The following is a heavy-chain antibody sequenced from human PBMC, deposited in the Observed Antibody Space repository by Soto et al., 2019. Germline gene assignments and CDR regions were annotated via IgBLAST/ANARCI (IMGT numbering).Heavy chain of an antibody. CDR1: GGSISSYY. D-gene: IGHD6-19*01. CDR2: IYYSGST. V-gene: IGHV4-59*01. CDR3: ARDHEQWLAQPYKYYYGMDV. Sequence: SETLSLTCTVSGGSISSYYWSWIRQPPGKGLEWIGYIYYSGSTNYNPSLKSRVTISVDTSKNQFSLKLSSVTAADTAVYYCARDHEQWLAQPYKYYYGMDVWGQGTTVTVSS. J-gene: IGHJ6*02.